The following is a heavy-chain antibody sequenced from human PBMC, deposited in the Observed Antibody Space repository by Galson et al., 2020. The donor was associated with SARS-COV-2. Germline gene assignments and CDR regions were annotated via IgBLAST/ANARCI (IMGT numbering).Heavy chain of an antibody. CDR3: AAPYCSSTSCDDAFDI. J-gene: IGHJ3*02. D-gene: IGHD2-2*01. CDR2: IVVGSGNT. CDR1: GFTFTSSA. V-gene: IGHV1-58*01. Sequence: SVKVSCQASGFTFTSSAVQWVRQARGQRLEWIGWIVVGSGNTNYAQKFQERVTITRDMSTSTAYMELSSLRSEDTAVYYCAAPYCSSTSCDDAFDIWGQGTMVTVSS.